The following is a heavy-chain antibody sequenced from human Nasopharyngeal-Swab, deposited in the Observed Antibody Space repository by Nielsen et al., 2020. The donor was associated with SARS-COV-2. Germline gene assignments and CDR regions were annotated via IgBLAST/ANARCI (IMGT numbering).Heavy chain of an antibody. D-gene: IGHD1-1*01. J-gene: IGHJ5*02. Sequence: GGSLRLACAAPALTLNNYAVAWVRQAPGKGLEWLSGINGVGAAYYADSVKGRFTVSRDYSNDTVSLQMDGLRVEDTAVYYCAKAPLPWNDRLDLWGQGTLVTVSS. V-gene: IGHV3-23*01. CDR2: INGVGAA. CDR3: AKAPLPWNDRLDL. CDR1: ALTLNNYA.